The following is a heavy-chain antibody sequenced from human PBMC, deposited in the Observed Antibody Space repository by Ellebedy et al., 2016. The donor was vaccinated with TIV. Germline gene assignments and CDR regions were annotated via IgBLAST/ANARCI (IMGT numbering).Heavy chain of an antibody. CDR1: GYTFTSYD. D-gene: IGHD3-16*02. Sequence: ASVKVSCXASGYTFTSYDINWVRQAIGQGLEWMGWMNPNSGNTGYAQKFQGRVTMTRNTSISTAYMELSSLRSEDTAVYYCARGSISSRRIYYWGQGTLVTVSS. J-gene: IGHJ4*02. V-gene: IGHV1-8*01. CDR3: ARGSISSRRIYY. CDR2: MNPNSGNT.